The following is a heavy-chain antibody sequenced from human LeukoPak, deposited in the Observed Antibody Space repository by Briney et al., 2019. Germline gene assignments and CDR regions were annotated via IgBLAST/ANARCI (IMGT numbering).Heavy chain of an antibody. CDR2: IIPIFGTA. D-gene: IGHD1-7*01. Sequence: GASVKVSCKASGYTFTSYGISWVRQAPGQGLEWMGGIIPIFGTANYAQKFQGRVTITADESTSTAYMELSSLRSEDTAVYYCARGPGKTGTRARPFDYWGQGTLVTVSS. CDR1: GYTFTSYG. V-gene: IGHV1-69*13. CDR3: ARGPGKTGTRARPFDY. J-gene: IGHJ4*02.